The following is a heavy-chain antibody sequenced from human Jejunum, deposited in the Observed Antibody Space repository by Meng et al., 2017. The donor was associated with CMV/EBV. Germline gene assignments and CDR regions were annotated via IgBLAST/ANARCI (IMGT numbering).Heavy chain of an antibody. CDR2: HYSAGHT. Sequence: FSPTRCFVTWPRQPPGKGLEWLSVHYSAGHTYSADSVKGRFTISRDNSKNPVFLQMNSLRPDDTAIYYCAREQADYGYFFYGLGVWGQGTAVTVSS. J-gene: IGHJ6*02. CDR3: AREQADYGYFFYGLGV. V-gene: IGHV3-66*02. D-gene: IGHD4/OR15-4a*01. CDR1: FSPTRCF.